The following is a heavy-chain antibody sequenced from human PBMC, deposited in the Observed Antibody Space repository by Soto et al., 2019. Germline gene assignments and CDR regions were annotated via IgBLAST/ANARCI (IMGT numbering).Heavy chain of an antibody. Sequence: LQSGGGVVQPGESLRLSCAASGFSLRDHALSWVRQAPGGGLEWVSGISGSEDRTNYADLVRGRFIISKDRAKNTLYLDMSGLRVADTAVYFCGRTYTGGWGQGTLVTVSS. V-gene: IGHV3-23*01. J-gene: IGHJ4*02. D-gene: IGHD3-10*01. CDR2: ISGSEDRT. CDR1: GFSLRDHA. CDR3: GRTYTGG.